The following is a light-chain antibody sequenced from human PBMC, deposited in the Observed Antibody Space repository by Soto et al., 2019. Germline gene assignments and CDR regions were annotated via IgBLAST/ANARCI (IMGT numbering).Light chain of an antibody. CDR1: QSVSSN. Sequence: EIVMTQSPATLSVSPGERATLSCRASQSVSSNLAWYQQKPGQAPRLLIYGASTRATGIPARFSGSGSGTEFTLTISSLQPEDFATYYCQQNFNYPRTFGQGTKVDIK. V-gene: IGKV3-15*01. CDR2: GAS. CDR3: QQNFNYPRT. J-gene: IGKJ1*01.